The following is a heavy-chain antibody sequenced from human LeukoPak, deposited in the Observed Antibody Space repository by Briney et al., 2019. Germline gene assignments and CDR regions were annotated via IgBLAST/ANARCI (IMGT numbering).Heavy chain of an antibody. Sequence: TGGSLRLSCAASGFTFSSYWMSWVRQAPGKGLEWVANIKQDGGEKYYVDSVKGRFTISRDNAKNSLYLQMNSLRAEDTAVYYCARDSPMITFGGVIVLDAFDIWGQGTMVTVSS. D-gene: IGHD3-16*02. CDR3: ARDSPMITFGGVIVLDAFDI. J-gene: IGHJ3*02. CDR2: IKQDGGEK. CDR1: GFTFSSYW. V-gene: IGHV3-7*01.